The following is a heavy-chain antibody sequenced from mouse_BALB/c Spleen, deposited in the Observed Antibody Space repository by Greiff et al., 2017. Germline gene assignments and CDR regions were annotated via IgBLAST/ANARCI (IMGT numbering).Heavy chain of an antibody. J-gene: IGHJ4*01. D-gene: IGHD2-2*01. Sequence: EVKLMESGGGLVQPGGSRTLSCAASGFTFSSYGMHWVRQAPEKWLEWVAYISSGSSTIYYADTVKGRFTISRDNPKNTLFLQMTSLRSEDTAMYYCARRMVTSTRDYYAMDYWGQGTSVTVSA. CDR1: GFTFSSYG. CDR2: ISSGSSTI. CDR3: ARRMVTSTRDYYAMDY. V-gene: IGHV5-17*02.